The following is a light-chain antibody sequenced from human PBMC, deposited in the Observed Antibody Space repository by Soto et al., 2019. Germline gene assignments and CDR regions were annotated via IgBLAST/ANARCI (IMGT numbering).Light chain of an antibody. CDR1: SSTIGNNY. J-gene: IGLJ2*01. CDR3: GTCDSSLSVPVV. V-gene: IGLV1-51*01. CDR2: DNN. Sequence: QSVLTQPPSVSVAPGQKVTISCSGSSSTIGNNYVSWYQQLPGTAPKLLMDDNNKRPSGLPDRFSGSTSGTSATQGIPGLQAGDDADYYYGTCDSSLSVPVVFGGGTKLTVL.